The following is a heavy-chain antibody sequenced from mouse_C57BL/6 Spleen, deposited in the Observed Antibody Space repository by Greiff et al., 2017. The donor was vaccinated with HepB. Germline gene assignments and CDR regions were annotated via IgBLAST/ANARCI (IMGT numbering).Heavy chain of an antibody. CDR2: INPGSGGT. Sequence: QVQLQQSGAELVRPGTSVKVSCKASGYAFTNYLIEWVKQRPGQGLEWIGVINPGSGGTNYNEKFKGKATLTADKSSSTAYMQLSSLTSEDSAVYFCARRHYYVDYWGQGTTLTVSS. D-gene: IGHD3-2*01. V-gene: IGHV1-54*01. J-gene: IGHJ2*01. CDR3: ARRHYYVDY. CDR1: GYAFTNYL.